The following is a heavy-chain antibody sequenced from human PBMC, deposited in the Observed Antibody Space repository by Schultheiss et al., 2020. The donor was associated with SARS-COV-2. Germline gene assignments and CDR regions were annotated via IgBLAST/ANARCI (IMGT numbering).Heavy chain of an antibody. D-gene: IGHD2-2*01. V-gene: IGHV4-39*07. CDR1: GGSISSGSYY. J-gene: IGHJ6*04. Sequence: SQTLSLTCTVSGGSISSGSYYWSWIRQPPGKGLEWIGEINHSGSTYYNPSLKSRVTISVDTSKNQFSLKLSSVTAADTAVYYCARDGILPAAMPDYYYGVDVWGKGTSVTVSS. CDR3: ARDGILPAAMPDYYYGVDV. CDR2: INHSGST.